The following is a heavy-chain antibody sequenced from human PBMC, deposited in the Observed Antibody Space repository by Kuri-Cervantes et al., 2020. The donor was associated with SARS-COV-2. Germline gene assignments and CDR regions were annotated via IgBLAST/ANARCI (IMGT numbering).Heavy chain of an antibody. CDR2: ISSNGGST. Sequence: ETLSLTCAASGFTFSSYAMHWVRQAPGKGLEYVSAISSNGGSTYYADSAKGRFTISRDNSKNTLYLQMGSLRAEDMAVYYCARDPSSGWYGGGDFDYWGQGTLVTVSS. V-gene: IGHV3-64*02. D-gene: IGHD6-19*01. J-gene: IGHJ4*02. CDR3: ARDPSSGWYGGGDFDY. CDR1: GFTFSSYA.